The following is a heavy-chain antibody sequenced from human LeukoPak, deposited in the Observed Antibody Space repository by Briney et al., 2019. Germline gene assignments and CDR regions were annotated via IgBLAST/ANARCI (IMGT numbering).Heavy chain of an antibody. V-gene: IGHV4-34*01. CDR3: ASAWIAAAGSIDY. J-gene: IGHJ4*02. Sequence: PSETLSLTCTVSGGSLTSYYWSWIRQPPGKGLEWIGEINHSGSTNYNPSLKSRVTISVDTSKNQFSLKLSSVTAADTAVYYCASAWIAAAGSIDYWGQGTLVTVSS. CDR2: INHSGST. D-gene: IGHD6-13*01. CDR1: GGSLTSYY.